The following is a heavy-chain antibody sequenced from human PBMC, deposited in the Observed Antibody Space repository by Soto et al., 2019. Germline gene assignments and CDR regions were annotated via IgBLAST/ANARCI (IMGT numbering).Heavy chain of an antibody. CDR3: AKSSRITLVRGVTDY. CDR1: GFSFSNYA. CDR2: ISGGAGDT. D-gene: IGHD3-10*01. V-gene: IGHV3-23*01. Sequence: PWGSLRLSCAASGFSFSNYAINCFRQAPWKGLEWVSAISGGAGDTYYADSVKGRFTISRDNSKNTLYLQMKSLRAEDTAVYFCAKSSRITLVRGVTDYWGQGTLVTVSS. J-gene: IGHJ4*02.